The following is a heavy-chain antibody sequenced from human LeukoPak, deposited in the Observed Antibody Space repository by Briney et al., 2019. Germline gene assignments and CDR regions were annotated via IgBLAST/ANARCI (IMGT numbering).Heavy chain of an antibody. CDR2: ISGSGDYT. CDR3: AKDQVADAAYYYYGMDV. Sequence: GGSLRLSCVVSGFTFGNYAMNWVRQAPGKGLEWVSSISGSGDYTNTADSVKGRFTISRDNSKNTLYLQMSSLRAEDTALYFCAKDQVADAAYYYYGMDVWGQGTTVTVSS. J-gene: IGHJ6*02. D-gene: IGHD6-13*01. V-gene: IGHV3-23*01. CDR1: GFTFGNYA.